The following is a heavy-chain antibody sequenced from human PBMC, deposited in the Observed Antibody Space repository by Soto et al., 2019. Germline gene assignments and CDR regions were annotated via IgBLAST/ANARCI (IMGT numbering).Heavy chain of an antibody. CDR2: ISSSSSYI. CDR1: GFTFSSYS. Sequence: GGSLRLSCAASGFTFSSYSMNWVRQAPGKGLEWVSSISSSSSYIYYADSVKGRFTISRDNAKNSLYLQMNSLRAEDTAVYYCARDRKQQLVPTGGFDYWGQGTLVTVSS. V-gene: IGHV3-21*01. CDR3: ARDRKQQLVPTGGFDY. J-gene: IGHJ4*02. D-gene: IGHD6-13*01.